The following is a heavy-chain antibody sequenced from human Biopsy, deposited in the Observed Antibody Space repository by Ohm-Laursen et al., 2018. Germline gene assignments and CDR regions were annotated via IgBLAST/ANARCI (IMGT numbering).Heavy chain of an antibody. Sequence: SLRLSCAAFGLTFSDFSMNWVRQAPGKGLEWVSSIAIGSIYVYYADSVKGRFTISRDNTKNSLSLQMNSLRGEDTAVYYCAAGSSRNSYYFDYWGQGTLVTVSS. CDR2: IAIGSIYV. J-gene: IGHJ4*02. CDR3: AAGSSRNSYYFDY. D-gene: IGHD6-13*01. V-gene: IGHV3-21*06. CDR1: GLTFSDFS.